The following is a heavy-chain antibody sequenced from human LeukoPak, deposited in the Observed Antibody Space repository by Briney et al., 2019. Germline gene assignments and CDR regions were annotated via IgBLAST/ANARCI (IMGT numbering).Heavy chain of an antibody. V-gene: IGHV3-48*04. CDR1: GFTFSTYW. CDR2: ISRSGNTI. J-gene: IGHJ4*02. Sequence: PGGSLRLSCAASGFTFSTYWISWVRQAPGKGLEWVSYISRSGNTIYYADSLKGRFTISRDNAKTSLYLQMNSLRAEDTAVYYCARGNLWFGELVYWGQGTLVTVSS. D-gene: IGHD3-10*01. CDR3: ARGNLWFGELVY.